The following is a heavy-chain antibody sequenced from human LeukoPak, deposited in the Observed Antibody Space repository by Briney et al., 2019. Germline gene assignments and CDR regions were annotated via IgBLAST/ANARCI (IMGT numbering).Heavy chain of an antibody. CDR3: AKDRPKYDSSGYSFDY. V-gene: IGHV3-30*02. CDR1: GFTFSSYG. Sequence: PGGSLRLSCAASGFTFSSYGMHWVRQAPGKGLEWVAFIRYDGSNKYYADSVKGRFTISRDNSKNTLYLQMNSLGAEDTAVYYCAKDRPKYDSSGYSFDYWGQGTLVTISS. D-gene: IGHD3-22*01. J-gene: IGHJ4*02. CDR2: IRYDGSNK.